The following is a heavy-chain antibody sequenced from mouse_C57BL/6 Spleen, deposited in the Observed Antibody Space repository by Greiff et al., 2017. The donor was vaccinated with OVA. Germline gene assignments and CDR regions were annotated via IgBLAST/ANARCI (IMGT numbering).Heavy chain of an antibody. D-gene: IGHD1-1*01. V-gene: IGHV14-1*01. CDR2: IDPEDGDT. J-gene: IGHJ3*01. Sequence: VQLQQSGAELVRPGASVKLSCTASGFNIKDYYMHWVKQRPEQGLEWIGRIDPEDGDTEYAPKFQGKATMTADTSSNTAYLQLSSLTSEDTAVYYCTTCPSITTVVASDAYWGQGTLVTVSA. CDR3: TTCPSITTVVASDAY. CDR1: GFNIKDYY.